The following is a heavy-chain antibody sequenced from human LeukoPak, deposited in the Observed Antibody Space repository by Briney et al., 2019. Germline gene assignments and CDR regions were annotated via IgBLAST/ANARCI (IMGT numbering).Heavy chain of an antibody. CDR3: AKAFKFGVIIPPTYYYYYMDV. Sequence: GGSLRLSCAPSGFTCSSYAMSWVRQAPGKGLEWVSAISGSGGSAYDADSVKGRFTISRDNSKNTLYLQMNSLRAEDTAVYYCAKAFKFGVIIPPTYYYYYMDVWGKGTTVTVSS. CDR2: ISGSGGSA. CDR1: GFTCSSYA. V-gene: IGHV3-23*01. D-gene: IGHD3-3*01. J-gene: IGHJ6*03.